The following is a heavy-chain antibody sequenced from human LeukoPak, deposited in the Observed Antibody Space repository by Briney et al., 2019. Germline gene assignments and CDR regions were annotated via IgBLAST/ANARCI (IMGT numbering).Heavy chain of an antibody. CDR3: ARVGYVSAWYPFDY. V-gene: IGHV4-34*01. J-gene: IGHJ4*02. CDR2: VNHSGST. Sequence: PSETLSLTCAVSGESFSGHYWSWIRQTPGKGLEWIGEVNHSGSTNYNPSLKSRVTISIDTSKNQFSLKLSSVTAADTAVYYCARVGYVSAWYPFDYWGPGNPGHRLL. CDR1: GESFSGHY. D-gene: IGHD6-19*01.